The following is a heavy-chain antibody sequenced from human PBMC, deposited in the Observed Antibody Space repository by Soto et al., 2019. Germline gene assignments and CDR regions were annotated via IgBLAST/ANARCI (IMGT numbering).Heavy chain of an antibody. CDR2: IWYDGSNK. CDR3: ARASGPFDY. J-gene: IGHJ4*02. Sequence: VQLVESGGGVVQPGRSLRLSCAASGFAFSTYGIHWVRQAPVKGLEWVAVIWYDGSNKYYAASVKGRFTISRDNSKNTLYLQMNSLRADDTAVYYCARASGPFDYWGQGTQLTVSS. V-gene: IGHV3-33*01. D-gene: IGHD5-12*01. CDR1: GFAFSTYG.